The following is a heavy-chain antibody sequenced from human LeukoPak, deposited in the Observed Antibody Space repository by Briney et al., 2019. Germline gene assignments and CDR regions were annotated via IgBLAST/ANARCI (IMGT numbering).Heavy chain of an antibody. V-gene: IGHV3-23*01. CDR1: GFTFTAYG. Sequence: GGSLRLSGAASGFTFTAYGVTWVRQAPGKGLEWVSSMGVSGDKVHYADSVKGRLAISRDNSKNTLYLQMNSLRAEDAAVYYCAKDPNGDYVGAFDTWGQGTMVIVSS. CDR3: AKDPNGDYVGAFDT. J-gene: IGHJ3*02. CDR2: MGVSGDKV. D-gene: IGHD4-17*01.